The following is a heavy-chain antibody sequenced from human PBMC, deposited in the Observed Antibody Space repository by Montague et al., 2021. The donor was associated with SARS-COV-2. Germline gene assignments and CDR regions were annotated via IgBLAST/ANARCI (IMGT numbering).Heavy chain of an antibody. J-gene: IGHJ4*02. Sequence: IYYSGSTYYNPSLKSRVTISVDTSKNQFSLKLSSVTAADTAVYYCARFYRVLPAASFDYWGQGTLVTVSS. D-gene: IGHD2-2*01. V-gene: IGHV4-30-2*03. CDR2: IYYSGST. CDR3: ARFYRVLPAASFDY.